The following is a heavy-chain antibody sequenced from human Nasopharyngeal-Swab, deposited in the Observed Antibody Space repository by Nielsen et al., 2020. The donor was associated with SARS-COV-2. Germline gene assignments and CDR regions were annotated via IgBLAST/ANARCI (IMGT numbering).Heavy chain of an antibody. V-gene: IGHV3-30*03. Sequence: GESLKIHCAAPGFTFSSFGMHLVPQAPGKGPEWVAFIAHDASNEYYGDSVKCRFSISRDSSKNTLYLQMDSLRGEDTAVYYCARDAPAHYGAFYWGRGTLVTVSS. CDR1: GFTFSSFG. CDR2: IAHDASNE. J-gene: IGHJ4*02. CDR3: ARDAPAHYGAFY. D-gene: IGHD4-17*01.